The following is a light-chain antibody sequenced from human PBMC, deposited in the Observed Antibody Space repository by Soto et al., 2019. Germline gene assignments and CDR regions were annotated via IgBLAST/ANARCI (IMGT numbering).Light chain of an antibody. CDR1: SSNIGSNT. CDR3: AAWDDSLTGYV. CDR2: SNI. J-gene: IGLJ1*01. V-gene: IGLV1-44*01. Sequence: QSVLTQPPSASGTPGQRVTISCSGSSSNIGSNTLNWYQQLPGTAPKLLIYSNIKRPSGVPERFSGAKSGTSDSLAISGLPSEDEAEYYCAAWDDSLTGYVFGTGTKLTVL.